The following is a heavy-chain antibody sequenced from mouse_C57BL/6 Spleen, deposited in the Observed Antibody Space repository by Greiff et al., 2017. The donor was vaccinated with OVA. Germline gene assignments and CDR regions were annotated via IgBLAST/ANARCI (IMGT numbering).Heavy chain of an antibody. CDR1: GYTFTDYE. D-gene: IGHD2-1*01. CDR3: TREDGNSFDY. V-gene: IGHV1-15*01. CDR2: IDPETGGT. Sequence: QVQLKQSGAELVRPGASVTLSCKASGYTFTDYEMHWVKQTPVHGLEWIGAIDPETGGTAYNQKFKGKAILTADKSSSTAYMELRSLTSEDSAVYYCTREDGNSFDYWGQGTTLTVSS. J-gene: IGHJ2*01.